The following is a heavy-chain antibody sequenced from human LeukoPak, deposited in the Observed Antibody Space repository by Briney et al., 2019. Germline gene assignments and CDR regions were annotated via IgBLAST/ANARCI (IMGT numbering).Heavy chain of an antibody. V-gene: IGHV4-30-4*08. D-gene: IGHD5-12*01. Sequence: PQTLSLTCTVSGGSISSGDYYWSWIRQPPGKGLEWIGYIYYSGSTYYNPSLKSRVTISVDTSKNQFSLKLSSVTAADTAVYYCARVGYSGYPPQQLVDYWGQGTLATVSS. CDR1: GGSISSGDYY. CDR3: ARVGYSGYPPQQLVDY. CDR2: IYYSGST. J-gene: IGHJ4*02.